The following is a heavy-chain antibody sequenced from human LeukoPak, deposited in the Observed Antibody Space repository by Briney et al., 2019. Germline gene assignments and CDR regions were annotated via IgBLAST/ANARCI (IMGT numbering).Heavy chain of an antibody. J-gene: IGHJ4*02. D-gene: IGHD4-17*01. CDR1: GFTFSSYS. V-gene: IGHV3-21*01. Sequence: GGSLRLSCAASGFTFSSYSMNWVRQAPGKGLEWVSSISSSSSYIYYAGSVKGRFTISRDNAKNSLYLQMNSLRAEDTAVYYCARDWEATVSFLDYWGQGTLVTVSS. CDR3: ARDWEATVSFLDY. CDR2: ISSSSSYI.